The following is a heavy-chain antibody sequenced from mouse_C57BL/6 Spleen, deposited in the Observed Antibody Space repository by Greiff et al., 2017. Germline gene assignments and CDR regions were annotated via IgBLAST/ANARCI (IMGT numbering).Heavy chain of an antibody. D-gene: IGHD1-1*01. J-gene: IGHJ2*01. V-gene: IGHV1-26*01. CDR3: ARSTVEDFDY. Sequence: VQLQQSGPELVKPGASVKISCKASGYTFTDYYMNWVKQSHGKSLEWIGDINPNNGGTSYNQKFKGKATLTVDKSSSTAYMELRSLTSEDSAVYYCARSTVEDFDYWGQGTTLTVSS. CDR1: GYTFTDYY. CDR2: INPNNGGT.